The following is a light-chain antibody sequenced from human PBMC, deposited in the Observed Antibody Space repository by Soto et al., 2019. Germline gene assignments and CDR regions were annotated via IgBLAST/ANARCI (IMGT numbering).Light chain of an antibody. V-gene: IGKV3-11*01. CDR3: QQRSTWT. J-gene: IGKJ1*01. CDR2: DAS. Sequence: EIVLTQSPATLSLSPGERATLSCRASQSVSSYLAWYQQKPDQAPRLLIYDASNRATGIPARFSGSGSGTDFTLTISSLEPEDFAVYYCQQRSTWTFGQGTKVDIK. CDR1: QSVSSY.